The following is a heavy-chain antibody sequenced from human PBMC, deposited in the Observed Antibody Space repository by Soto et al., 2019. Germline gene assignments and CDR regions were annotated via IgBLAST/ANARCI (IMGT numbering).Heavy chain of an antibody. J-gene: IGHJ4*02. CDR3: AAEVAAAGTKRFDY. V-gene: IGHV1-46*01. Sequence: ASVKVSCKASGYTFTSYYMHWVRQAPGQGLEWMGIINPSGGSTSYAQKFQERVTITRDMSTSTAYMELSSLRSEDTAVYYCAAEVAAAGTKRFDYWGQGTLVTVSS. CDR2: INPSGGST. D-gene: IGHD6-13*01. CDR1: GYTFTSYY.